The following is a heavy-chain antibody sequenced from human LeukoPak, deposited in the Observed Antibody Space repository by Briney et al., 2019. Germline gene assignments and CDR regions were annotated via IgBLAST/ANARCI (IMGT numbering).Heavy chain of an antibody. CDR3: AIHIVVVPAAKKKNWFDP. CDR2: INHSGST. CDR1: GGSFSGYY. V-gene: IGHV4-34*01. J-gene: IGHJ5*02. Sequence: SETLFLTCAVYGGSFSGYYWSWIRQPPGKGLERIGEINHSGSTNYNPSLKSRVTISVDTSKNQFSLKLSSVTAADTAVYYCAIHIVVVPAAKKKNWFDPWGQGTLVTVSS. D-gene: IGHD2-2*01.